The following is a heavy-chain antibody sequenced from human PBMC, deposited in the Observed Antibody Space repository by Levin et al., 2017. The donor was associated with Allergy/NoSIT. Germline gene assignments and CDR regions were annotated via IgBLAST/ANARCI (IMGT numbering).Heavy chain of an antibody. CDR2: INPKDGGT. CDR3: TRDAEGGSGWFAP. Sequence: ASVKVSCTASGYIFTDYYLHWVRRAPGQGLEWMGWINPKDGGTNYAQKFQGRVTVTRDTSISTAYMELTSLMSDDMAVYYCTRDAEGGSGWFAPWGQGTLVTVSS. D-gene: IGHD3-10*01. V-gene: IGHV1-2*02. J-gene: IGHJ5*02. CDR1: GYIFTDYY.